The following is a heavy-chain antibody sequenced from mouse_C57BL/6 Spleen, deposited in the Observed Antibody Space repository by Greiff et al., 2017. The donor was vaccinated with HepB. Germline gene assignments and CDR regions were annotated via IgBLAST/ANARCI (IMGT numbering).Heavy chain of an antibody. CDR1: GYAFTNYL. CDR3: ARDYGSSYSYYAMDY. J-gene: IGHJ4*01. CDR2: INPGSGGT. V-gene: IGHV1-54*01. D-gene: IGHD1-1*01. Sequence: QVQLKQSGAELVRPGTSVKVSCKASGYAFTNYLIEWVKQRPGQGLEWIGVINPGSGGTNYNEKFKGKATLTADKSSSTAYMQLSSLTSEDSAVYFCARDYGSSYSYYAMDYWGQGTSVTVSS.